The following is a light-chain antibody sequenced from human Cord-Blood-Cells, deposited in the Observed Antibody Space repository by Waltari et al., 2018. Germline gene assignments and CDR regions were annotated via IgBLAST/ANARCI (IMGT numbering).Light chain of an antibody. Sequence: ETQWTRSLSPLSASVGARFTFTCRASQSISSYLNWYQQKPGKAPKLLIYAASSLQSGVPSRFSGSGSGTDFTLTISSLQPEDFATYYCQQSYSTPITFGQGTRLEIK. V-gene: IGKV1-39*01. CDR1: QSISSY. CDR3: QQSYSTPIT. CDR2: AAS. J-gene: IGKJ5*01.